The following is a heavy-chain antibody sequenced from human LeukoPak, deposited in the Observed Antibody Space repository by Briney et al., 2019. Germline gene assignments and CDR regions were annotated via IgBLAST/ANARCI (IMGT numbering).Heavy chain of an antibody. J-gene: IGHJ3*02. CDR1: GYAFTSYG. CDR3: AREFGQPNDAFDI. D-gene: IGHD3-10*01. Sequence: ASVKVSCKASGYAFTSYGISWVRQAPGQGLEWMGIINPSGGSTSYAQKFQGRVTMTRDTSTSTVYMELSSLRSEDTAVYYCAREFGQPNDAFDIWGQGTMVTVSS. V-gene: IGHV1-46*01. CDR2: INPSGGST.